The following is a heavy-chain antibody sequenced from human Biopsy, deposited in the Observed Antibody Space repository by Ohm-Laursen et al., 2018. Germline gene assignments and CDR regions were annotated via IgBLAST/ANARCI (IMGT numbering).Heavy chain of an antibody. Sequence: EASVKVSCKASGYSFTKYYINWVRQAPGQGLEWMGIINPTGGTTSYAEKFQGRVTLTRDTSTGTVYLELNSLIYEDTALYYCARDETGSSVFGPYYYGMDVWGQGTTVTVSS. CDR2: INPTGGTT. V-gene: IGHV1-46*01. D-gene: IGHD3-9*01. CDR1: GYSFTKYY. CDR3: ARDETGSSVFGPYYYGMDV. J-gene: IGHJ6*02.